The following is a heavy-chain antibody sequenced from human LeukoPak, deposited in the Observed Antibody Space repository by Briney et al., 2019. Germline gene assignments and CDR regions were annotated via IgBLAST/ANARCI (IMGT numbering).Heavy chain of an antibody. CDR3: ATDRGLGYCSGGSCQGALDY. Sequence: ASVKVSCKASGYTFTGYYIHWVRQAPGQGLEWMGWINPNSGGTNYAQKFQGRVTMPRDTSISTAYMELSRLRSDDTAVYYCATDRGLGYCSGGSCQGALDYWGQGTLVTVSS. V-gene: IGHV1-2*02. CDR2: INPNSGGT. J-gene: IGHJ4*02. D-gene: IGHD2-15*01. CDR1: GYTFTGYY.